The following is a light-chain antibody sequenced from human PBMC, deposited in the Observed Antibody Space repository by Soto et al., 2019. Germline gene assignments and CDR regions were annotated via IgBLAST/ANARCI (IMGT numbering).Light chain of an antibody. Sequence: QSVLTQPPSVSGSPGQSVAISCTGTSSDVGSYNRVSWYQQPPGAAPKLMIYEVSNRPSGVPDRFSGSKSVNTASLTISGLQAEDEADYYCNSYTGSSTYVFGTGTKVTVL. CDR1: SSDVGSYNR. J-gene: IGLJ1*01. CDR3: NSYTGSSTYV. CDR2: EVS. V-gene: IGLV2-18*02.